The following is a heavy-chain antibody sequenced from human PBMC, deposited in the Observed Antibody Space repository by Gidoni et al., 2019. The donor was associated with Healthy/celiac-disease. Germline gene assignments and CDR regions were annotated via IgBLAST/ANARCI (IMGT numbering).Heavy chain of an antibody. CDR3: ARSSDILTGYYPYYFDY. Sequence: EVQLVESGGGLVQPGGSLSLSCAASGFTFSSYWMSWVRQAPGKGLEWVANIKQDGSEKYYVDSVKGRFTISRDNAKNSLYLQMNSLRAEDTAVYYCARSSDILTGYYPYYFDYWGQGTLVTVSS. CDR2: IKQDGSEK. J-gene: IGHJ4*02. V-gene: IGHV3-7*01. D-gene: IGHD3-9*01. CDR1: GFTFSSYW.